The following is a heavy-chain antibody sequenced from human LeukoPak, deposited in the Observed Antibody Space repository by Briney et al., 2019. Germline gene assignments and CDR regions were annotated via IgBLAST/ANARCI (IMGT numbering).Heavy chain of an antibody. CDR3: ARGMVRGVIIKPYYYYGMDV. D-gene: IGHD3-10*01. Sequence: ASVKVSCKASEYTFTSYYMHWVRQAPGQGLEWMGIINPSGGSTSYAQKFQGRVTMTRDTSTSTVYMELSSLRSEDTAVYYCARGMVRGVIIKPYYYYGMDVWGKGTTVTVSS. CDR1: EYTFTSYY. J-gene: IGHJ6*04. V-gene: IGHV1-46*01. CDR2: INPSGGST.